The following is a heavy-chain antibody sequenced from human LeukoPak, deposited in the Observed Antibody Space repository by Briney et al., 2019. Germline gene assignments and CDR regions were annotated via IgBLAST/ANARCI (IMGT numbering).Heavy chain of an antibody. V-gene: IGHV4-59*08. CDR2: IYYSGST. J-gene: IGHJ4*02. D-gene: IGHD3-22*01. Sequence: SETLSLTCTVSGGSINSYYWSWIRQPPGKGLEWIGYIYYSGSTNYNPSLKSRVTISVDTSKNQFSLKLTSVTAADTAVYYCASQSRNYYQSGEFRTWIDYWGQGTLVTASP. CDR3: ASQSRNYYQSGEFRTWIDY. CDR1: GGSINSYY.